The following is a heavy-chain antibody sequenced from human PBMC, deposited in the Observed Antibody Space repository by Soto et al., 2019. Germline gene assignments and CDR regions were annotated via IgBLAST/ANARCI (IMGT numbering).Heavy chain of an antibody. J-gene: IGHJ3*02. CDR3: AKGRGYCSSTSCPTDAFDI. Sequence: PGGSLRLSCAASGFTFSSYGMHWVRQAPGKGLEWVAVIWYDGSNKYYANSVKGRFTISRDNSKNTLYLQMNSLRAEDTAVYYCAKGRGYCSSTSCPTDAFDIWGQGTMVTVSS. CDR1: GFTFSSYG. CDR2: IWYDGSNK. D-gene: IGHD2-2*01. V-gene: IGHV3-33*06.